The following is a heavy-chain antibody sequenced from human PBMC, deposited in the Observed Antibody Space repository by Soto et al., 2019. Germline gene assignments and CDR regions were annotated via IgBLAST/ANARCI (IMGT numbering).Heavy chain of an antibody. Sequence: QVQLQESGPGLVKPSETLSLTCTVSGGSISSYYWSWIRQPPGKGLEWIGYIYYSGSTNYNPSLKSRVTISVDTSKNQFSLKLSSVTAADTAVYYCARCVLPSSWYYYGMDVWGQGTTVTVSS. CDR3: ARCVLPSSWYYYGMDV. CDR1: GGSISSYY. V-gene: IGHV4-59*08. CDR2: IYYSGST. J-gene: IGHJ6*02. D-gene: IGHD2-15*01.